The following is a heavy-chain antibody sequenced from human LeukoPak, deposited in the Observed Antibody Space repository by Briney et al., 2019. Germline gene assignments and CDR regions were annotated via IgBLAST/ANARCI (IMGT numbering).Heavy chain of an antibody. CDR3: ARDSGSGSWYMDV. D-gene: IGHD3-10*01. CDR2: IHTSGST. CDR1: GGSISSGIYY. Sequence: SETLSLTCTVSGGSISSGIYYWSWIRQPAGKGLEWIGRIHTSGSTNYNPSLKSRVTISVDTSKNQFSLRLSSVTAADTAVYYCARDSGSGSWYMDVWGKGTTVTVSS. J-gene: IGHJ6*03. V-gene: IGHV4-61*02.